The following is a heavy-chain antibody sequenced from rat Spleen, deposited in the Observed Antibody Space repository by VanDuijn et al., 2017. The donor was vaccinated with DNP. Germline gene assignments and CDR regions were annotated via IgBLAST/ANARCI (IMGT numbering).Heavy chain of an antibody. CDR3: ARHDYSSNWFAY. Sequence: QVQLKESGPGLLQPSQTLSLTCTVSGFSLTSNGVIWVRQSPGKGLEWMGIIWGEGNTDYNSALKSRLSINRDTSKSQVFLKMNSLQPEDTGTYYCARHDYSSNWFAYWGQGTLVTVSS. V-gene: IGHV2S75*01. D-gene: IGHD1-2*01. J-gene: IGHJ3*01. CDR2: IWGEGNT. CDR1: GFSLTSNG.